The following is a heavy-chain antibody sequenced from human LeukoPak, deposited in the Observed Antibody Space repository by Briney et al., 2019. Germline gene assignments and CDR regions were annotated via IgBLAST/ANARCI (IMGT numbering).Heavy chain of an antibody. Sequence: GSSLGLSCAASGFTFSSYGINWVRQAPGKGLEWVAVISNDGSNKYYGDSVKGRFTISRDNSKNTLYLQMNSLRAEDTAVYYCAKGGSSGWFDYFDYWGQGTLVTVSS. J-gene: IGHJ4*02. CDR1: GFTFSSYG. V-gene: IGHV3-30*18. CDR3: AKGGSSGWFDYFDY. D-gene: IGHD6-19*01. CDR2: ISNDGSNK.